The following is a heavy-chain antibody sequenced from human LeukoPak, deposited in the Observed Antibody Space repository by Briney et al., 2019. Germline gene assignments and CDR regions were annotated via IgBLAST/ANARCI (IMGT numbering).Heavy chain of an antibody. CDR3: AKSGAHDSGDYEHLYYFDY. Sequence: PGVSLRLFCAASGFTFSSYCMHWVRQAPGKGREWVAVISYDGSNKYYADSVKGRFTISRDNSKNTLYLQMNSLRAEDTAVYYCAKSGAHDSGDYEHLYYFDYWGQGTLVTVSS. CDR2: ISYDGSNK. J-gene: IGHJ4*02. D-gene: IGHD4-17*01. V-gene: IGHV3-30*18. CDR1: GFTFSSYC.